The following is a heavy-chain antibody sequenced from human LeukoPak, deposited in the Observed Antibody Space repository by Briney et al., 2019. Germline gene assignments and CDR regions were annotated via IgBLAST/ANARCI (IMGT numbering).Heavy chain of an antibody. D-gene: IGHD1-26*01. CDR3: ARGTSGTFKSFDY. V-gene: IGHV3-53*01. CDR2: IYSGGST. CDR1: GFTFSTYG. J-gene: IGHJ4*02. Sequence: GGSLRLSCAASGFTFSTYGMSWVRQAPGKGLEWVSVIYSGGSTYYADSVKGRFTISRDNSNNTLYLQINSLRAEDTAVYYCARGTSGTFKSFDYWGQGTLVTVSS.